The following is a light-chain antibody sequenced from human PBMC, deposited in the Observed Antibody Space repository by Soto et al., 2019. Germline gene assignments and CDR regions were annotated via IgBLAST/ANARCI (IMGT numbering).Light chain of an antibody. V-gene: IGLV2-11*01. CDR2: DVT. J-gene: IGLJ3*02. CDR3: CSYAGTYSFWV. CDR1: NSDIGGYNY. Sequence: QSALTQPRSVSGSPGQSVTISCTGTNSDIGGYNYVSWYQQHPGSAPKVIIYDVTRRPSGVTDRFSGSKSGNTASLTISGLQAEDEADYYCCSYAGTYSFWVFGGGTKVTVL.